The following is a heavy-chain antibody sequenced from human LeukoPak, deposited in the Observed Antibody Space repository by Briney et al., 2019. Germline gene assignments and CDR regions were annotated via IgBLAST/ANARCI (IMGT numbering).Heavy chain of an antibody. CDR2: ISAYNGNT. V-gene: IGHV1-18*01. CDR1: GYTFTSYG. D-gene: IGHD3-3*01. Sequence: ASVTVSCKASGYTFTSYGISWVRQAPGQGLEWMGWISAYNGNTNYAQKLQGRVTMTTDTSTSTAYMELRSLRSDDTAVYYCARGGVTIFGVVTTIDYWGQGTLVTVSS. CDR3: ARGGVTIFGVVTTIDY. J-gene: IGHJ4*02.